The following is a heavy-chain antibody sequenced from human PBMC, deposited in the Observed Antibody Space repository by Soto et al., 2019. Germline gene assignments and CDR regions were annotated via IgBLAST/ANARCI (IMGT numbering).Heavy chain of an antibody. CDR2: ISGGGGSK. Sequence: GVSLRLSCAASGFTFSSYAMSWVRQAPGKGLAGASAISGGGGSKYYADSVKGRFTMSRDNSKLTLYLQMKGLRAEDTAVYYCATDLEDSVAGVVDYCAQGTLVTVSS. J-gene: IGHJ4*02. CDR3: ATDLEDSVAGVVDY. V-gene: IGHV3-23*01. CDR1: GFTFSSYA. D-gene: IGHD6-19*01.